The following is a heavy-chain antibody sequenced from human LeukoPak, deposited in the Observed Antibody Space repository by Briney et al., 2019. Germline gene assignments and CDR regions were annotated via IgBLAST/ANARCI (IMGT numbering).Heavy chain of an antibody. V-gene: IGHV1-69*04. CDR2: IIPILGIA. Sequence: SVRVSCKASGGTFSSYAIIWVRQAPGQGLEWMGRIIPILGIANYAQKFQGRVTITADKSTSTAYMELSSLRSEDTAVYYCARDTIFGVVITDYWGQGTLVTVSS. J-gene: IGHJ4*02. CDR3: ARDTIFGVVITDY. D-gene: IGHD3-3*01. CDR1: GGTFSSYA.